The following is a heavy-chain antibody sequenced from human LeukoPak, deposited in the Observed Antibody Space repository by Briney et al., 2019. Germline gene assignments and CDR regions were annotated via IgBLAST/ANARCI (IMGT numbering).Heavy chain of an antibody. J-gene: IGHJ3*02. D-gene: IGHD3-22*01. CDR3: ARRGRGVDYYDSSGYSYAFDI. Sequence: GESLKISCKGSGFSFISHRIGWVRQMPGKGLEWMGIIYPGDSDTRYSPSFQGQVTISADKSISTAYLQWSSLKASDTAMYYCARRGRGVDYYDSSGYSYAFDIWGQGTMVTVSS. CDR2: IYPGDSDT. CDR1: GFSFISHR. V-gene: IGHV5-51*01.